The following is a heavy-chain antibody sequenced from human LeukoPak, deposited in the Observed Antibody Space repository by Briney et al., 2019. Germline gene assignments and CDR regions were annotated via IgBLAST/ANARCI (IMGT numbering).Heavy chain of an antibody. Sequence: ASVKVSCKASGYTFTSYDINWVRQATGQGLEWMGWMNPNSGNTGYAQKFQGRVTMTRNTSISTAYMEMSSLRSDDTAVYYCASDSGYSGYDYAHWGQGTLDTVSS. D-gene: IGHD5-12*01. CDR1: GYTFTSYD. J-gene: IGHJ4*02. CDR2: MNPNSGNT. CDR3: ASDSGYSGYDYAH. V-gene: IGHV1-8*01.